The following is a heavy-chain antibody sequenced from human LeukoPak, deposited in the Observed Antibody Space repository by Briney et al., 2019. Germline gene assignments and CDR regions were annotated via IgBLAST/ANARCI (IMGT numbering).Heavy chain of an antibody. D-gene: IGHD3-3*01. CDR1: GFTFSSYL. V-gene: IGHV3-74*01. CDR3: AREGGTYYDFWSGYYPYFDY. CDR2: IKSVGST. J-gene: IGHJ4*02. Sequence: GGSLTLSCAASGFTFSSYLMHWVRPTPGKGLIWVARIKSVGSTIYAESVKGRFTISRDNDKNSLYLQMNSLRAEDTAVYYCAREGGTYYDFWSGYYPYFDYWGQGSLVTVCS.